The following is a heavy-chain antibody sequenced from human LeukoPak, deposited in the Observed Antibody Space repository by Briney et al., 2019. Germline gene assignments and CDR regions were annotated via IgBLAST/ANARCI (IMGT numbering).Heavy chain of an antibody. J-gene: IGHJ6*02. CDR2: IVVGSGNT. CDR3: AASEVELVHLYYYYGMDV. D-gene: IGHD6-6*01. CDR1: GFTFTSSA. Sequence: ASVKVSCKASGFTFTSSAVQWVRQARGQRLEWIGWIVVGSGNTNYAQKFQERVTITRDMSTSTAYMELSSLRSEDTAVYYCAASEVELVHLYYYYGMDVWGQGTTVTVPS. V-gene: IGHV1-58*01.